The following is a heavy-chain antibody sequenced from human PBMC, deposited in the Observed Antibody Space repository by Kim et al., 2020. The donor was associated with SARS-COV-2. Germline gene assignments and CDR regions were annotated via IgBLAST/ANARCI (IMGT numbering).Heavy chain of an antibody. CDR2: ISSNGGST. Sequence: GGSLRLSCSASGFTFSSYAMHWVRQAPGKGLEYVSAISSNGGSTYYADSVKGRFTISRDNSKNTLYLQMSSLRAEDTAVYYCVKSDQPLYSSGGIIDYWGQGTLVTVSS. CDR1: GFTFSSYA. D-gene: IGHD6-19*01. J-gene: IGHJ4*02. V-gene: IGHV3-64D*09. CDR3: VKSDQPLYSSGGIIDY.